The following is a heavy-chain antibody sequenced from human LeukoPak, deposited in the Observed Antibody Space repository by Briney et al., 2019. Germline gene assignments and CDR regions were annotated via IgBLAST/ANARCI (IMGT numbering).Heavy chain of an antibody. Sequence: GGSLRLSCAASGFTFSNAWMSWVRQAPGKGLEWVGRIKRKGDDGTADYAAPVKGRFTISRDDSKSTVSLQMTSLKTGDTAVYYCATDLLDSWGRGTLVIASA. J-gene: IGHJ5*01. CDR1: GFTFSNAW. CDR3: ATDLLDS. V-gene: IGHV3-15*01. CDR2: IKRKGDDGTA.